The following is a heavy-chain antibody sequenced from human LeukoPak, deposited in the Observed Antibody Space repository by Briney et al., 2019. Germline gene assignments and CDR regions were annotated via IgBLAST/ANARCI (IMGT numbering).Heavy chain of an antibody. CDR2: IYPGDSDT. V-gene: IGHV5-51*01. CDR3: ARQGVVPAARGDNWFDP. D-gene: IGHD2-2*01. Sequence: GESLKISCKGSGYSFTSYWIGWVRQMPGKGLEWMGIIYPGDSDTRYSPSFQGQVTISADKPISTAYLQWSSLKASDTAMYYCARQGVVPAARGDNWFDPWGQGTLVTVSS. CDR1: GYSFTSYW. J-gene: IGHJ5*02.